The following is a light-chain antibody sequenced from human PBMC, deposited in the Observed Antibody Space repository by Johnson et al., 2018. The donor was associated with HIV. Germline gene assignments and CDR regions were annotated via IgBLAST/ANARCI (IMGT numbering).Light chain of an antibody. CDR1: SSNIGNNY. CDR2: ENN. Sequence: QSVLTQPPSVSAAPGQKVTISCSGSSSNIGNNYVSWYQQFPGTAPKLLIYENNKRPSGIPDRFSGSKSGTSATLRITGVQTGDEADYYCGTWDSSLSASYVFGTGTKVTVL. J-gene: IGLJ1*01. CDR3: GTWDSSLSASYV. V-gene: IGLV1-51*02.